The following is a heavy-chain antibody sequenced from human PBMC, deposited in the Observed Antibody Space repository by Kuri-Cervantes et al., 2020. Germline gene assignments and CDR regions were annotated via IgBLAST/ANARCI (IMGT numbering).Heavy chain of an antibody. D-gene: IGHD5-12*01. CDR3: ASSGKYYFDY. CDR1: GYTFTSYG. Sequence: ASVKVSCKASGYTFTSYGISWVRQARGQGLEWMGWISAYNGDTNYAQKLQGRVTMTTNTSTSTAYMELRSLRSDDTAVYYCASSGKYYFDYWGQGTLVTVSS. J-gene: IGHJ4*02. CDR2: ISAYNGDT. V-gene: IGHV1-18*01.